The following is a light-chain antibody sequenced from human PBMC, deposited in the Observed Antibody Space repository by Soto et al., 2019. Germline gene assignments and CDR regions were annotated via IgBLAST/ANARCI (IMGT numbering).Light chain of an antibody. J-gene: IGLJ3*02. CDR2: GNS. V-gene: IGLV1-40*01. CDR3: QSYDSSLSGSGV. CDR1: SSNIGAGYD. Sequence: QPVLTQPPSVSGAPGQRVTISCTGSSSNIGAGYDVHWYQQLPGTAPKLLIYGNSNRPSGVPDRFSGSKSGTSASLAITGLQAEDEADYYRQSYDSSLSGSGVFGGGTKLTVL.